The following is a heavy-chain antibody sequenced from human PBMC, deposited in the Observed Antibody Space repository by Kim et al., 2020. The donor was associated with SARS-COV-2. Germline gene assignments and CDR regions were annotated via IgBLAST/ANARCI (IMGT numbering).Heavy chain of an antibody. CDR2: ISYDGSNK. CDR1: GFTFSSYG. Sequence: GGSLRLSCAASGFTFSSYGMHWVRQAPGKGLEWVAVISYDGSNKYYADSVKGRFTISRDNSKNTLYLQMNSLRAEDTAVYYCAKGYGSGSYYSYWGQGTLVTVSS. D-gene: IGHD3-10*01. J-gene: IGHJ4*02. CDR3: AKGYGSGSYYSY. V-gene: IGHV3-30*18.